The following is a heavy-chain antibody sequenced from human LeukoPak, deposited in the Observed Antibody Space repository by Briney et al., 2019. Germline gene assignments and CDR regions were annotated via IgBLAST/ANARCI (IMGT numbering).Heavy chain of an antibody. CDR2: ISYDGSNK. Sequence: GGSLRLSCAASGFTFSSYAMHWGRQAPGKGLERVAVISYDGSNKYYADSVKGRFTISRDDSKNTLYLQMNSLRAEDTAVYYCASDAPRVLGYCSGGSCYSNEYFQHWGQGTLVTVSS. CDR3: ASDAPRVLGYCSGGSCYSNEYFQH. V-gene: IGHV3-30*04. CDR1: GFTFSSYA. D-gene: IGHD2-15*01. J-gene: IGHJ1*01.